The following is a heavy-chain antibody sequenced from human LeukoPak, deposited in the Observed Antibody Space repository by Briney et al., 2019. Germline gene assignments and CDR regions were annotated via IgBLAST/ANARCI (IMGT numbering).Heavy chain of an antibody. J-gene: IGHJ3*02. Sequence: ASVKVSCKASGYTFTSYDINWVRQAPGQGLEWMGWISAYNGNTNYAQKLQGRVTMTTDTSTSTAYMQLRSLRPDETAVYYCPRARHGRHYYDTQILDIGAFDIWGQGTMVTVSS. D-gene: IGHD3-22*01. CDR1: GYTFTSYD. V-gene: IGHV1-18*01. CDR2: ISAYNGNT. CDR3: PRARHGRHYYDTQILDIGAFDI.